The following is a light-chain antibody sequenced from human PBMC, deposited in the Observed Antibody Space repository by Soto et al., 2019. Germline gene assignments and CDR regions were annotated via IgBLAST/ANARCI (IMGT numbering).Light chain of an antibody. J-gene: IGKJ1*01. V-gene: IGKV2-30*01. CDR3: MQGTHWPPT. Sequence: DVVMTQSPLSLPVTLGQPASISCRSSQSLVYSDGYAYLNWFHQRPGQSPRRLIYTVSKRDSGVPDRFSGSGSGTDFTLRISRVEAEDVGVYYCMQGTHWPPTFGQGTKVDIK. CDR1: QSLVYSDGYAY. CDR2: TVS.